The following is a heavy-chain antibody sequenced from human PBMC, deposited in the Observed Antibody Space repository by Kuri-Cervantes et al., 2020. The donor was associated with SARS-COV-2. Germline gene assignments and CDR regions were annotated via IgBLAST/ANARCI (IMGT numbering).Heavy chain of an antibody. J-gene: IGHJ4*02. CDR2: ISGSSTI. CDR3: ASVEPNSGSYYPGY. Sequence: GESLKISCAASGFTFRSYSMNWVRQAPGKGLEWVSSISGSSTIDYADSVKGRFTISRDNAKNTLYLQMNSLGAEDTAVYYCASVEPNSGSYYPGYWGQGTLVTVSS. CDR1: GFTFRSYS. V-gene: IGHV3-48*01. D-gene: IGHD1-26*01.